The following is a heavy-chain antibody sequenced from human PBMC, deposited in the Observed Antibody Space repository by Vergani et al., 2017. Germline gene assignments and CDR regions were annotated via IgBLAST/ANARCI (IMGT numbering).Heavy chain of an antibody. CDR2: IHTSGST. V-gene: IGHV4-61*02. CDR1: GGPINSHNYY. J-gene: IGHJ4*02. CDR3: ARGSCLGGSCYKPLFDY. D-gene: IGHD2-15*01. Sequence: QVQLQESGPGLVKPSQTLSLTCTVSGGPINSHNYYWSWIRPPAGKGLDWIGRIHTSGSTNYNPSLKSRVTMSEDTSKNQFSLNLTSVTAADTAVYFCARGSCLGGSCYKPLFDYWVQGILVTVSS.